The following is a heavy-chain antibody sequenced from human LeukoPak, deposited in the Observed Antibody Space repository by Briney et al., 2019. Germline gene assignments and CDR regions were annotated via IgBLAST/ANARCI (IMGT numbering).Heavy chain of an antibody. Sequence: SETLSLTCAVYGGSFSGYYWSWIRRPPGKGLEWIGEINHSGSTNYNPSLKSRVTISVDTSKNQFSLKLSSVTAADTAVYYCARYSSSWSYWFDPWGQGTLVTVSS. CDR2: INHSGST. J-gene: IGHJ5*02. CDR1: GGSFSGYY. D-gene: IGHD6-13*01. CDR3: ARYSSSWSYWFDP. V-gene: IGHV4-34*01.